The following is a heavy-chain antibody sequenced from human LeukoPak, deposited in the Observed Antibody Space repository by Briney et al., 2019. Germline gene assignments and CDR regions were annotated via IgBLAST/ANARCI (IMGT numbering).Heavy chain of an antibody. CDR2: IYYSGST. J-gene: IGHJ4*02. V-gene: IGHV4-59*12. D-gene: IGHD2-15*01. CDR1: GGSISSYY. Sequence: SETLSLTCTVSGGSISSYYWSWIRQPPGKGLEWIGYIYYSGSTNYNPSLKSRVTISVDTSKNQFSLKLSSVTAADTAVYYCARNQDCSGGSCFPGRDYWGQGTLVTVSS. CDR3: ARNQDCSGGSCFPGRDY.